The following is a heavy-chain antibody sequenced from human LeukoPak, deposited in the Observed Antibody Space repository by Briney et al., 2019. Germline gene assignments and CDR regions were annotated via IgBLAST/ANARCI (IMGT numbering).Heavy chain of an antibody. D-gene: IGHD4-17*01. Sequence: ASVKVSRKASGYTFTGYYMHWVRQAPGQGLEWMGWFNPNSGGTNYAQKFQGRVTMTRDTSISTAYMELSRLRSDDTAVYYCARDRVFIRDYGDYYYYYGMDVWGQGTTVTVSS. CDR2: FNPNSGGT. CDR1: GYTFTGYY. J-gene: IGHJ6*02. V-gene: IGHV1-2*02. CDR3: ARDRVFIRDYGDYYYYYGMDV.